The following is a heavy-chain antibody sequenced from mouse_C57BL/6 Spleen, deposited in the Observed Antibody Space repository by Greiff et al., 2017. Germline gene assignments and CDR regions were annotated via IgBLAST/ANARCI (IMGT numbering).Heavy chain of an antibody. J-gene: IGHJ2*01. D-gene: IGHD1-1*01. CDR3: ARGIIYYYDSSSPHYFDY. V-gene: IGHV1-59*01. Sequence: QVQLQQPGAELVRPGTSVKLSCKASGYTFTSYWMHWVKQRPGQGLEWIGVIDPSDSYTNYNQKFKGKATLTVDTSSSTAYMQLSSLTSEDSAVYYCARGIIYYYDSSSPHYFDYWGQGTTLTVSS. CDR2: IDPSDSYT. CDR1: GYTFTSYW.